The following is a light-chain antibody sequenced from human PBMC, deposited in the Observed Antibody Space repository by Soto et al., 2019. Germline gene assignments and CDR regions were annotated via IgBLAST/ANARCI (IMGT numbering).Light chain of an antibody. CDR3: QQYGRPPQPIT. Sequence: EIVLTQSPGTLSLSPGERATLSCRASQSVSSSYLAWYQQKPGQAPRLLIYGASSRATGIPDRFSGSGSGTAFTLTISRLEPEDFAVYFCQQYGRPPQPITFGQGTRLEIK. CDR1: QSVSSSY. J-gene: IGKJ5*01. CDR2: GAS. V-gene: IGKV3-20*01.